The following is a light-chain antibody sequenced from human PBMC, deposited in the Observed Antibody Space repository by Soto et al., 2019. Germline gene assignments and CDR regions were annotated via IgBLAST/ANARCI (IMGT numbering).Light chain of an antibody. V-gene: IGKV1-39*01. Sequence: QLTQSPSSLSASVGDRVTITCRASQSIDIYLNWYQQKPGKAPKLLIYSASNLQGGVPSRFSGSGSGTDFTLTISSLQLYVLARYHCQQSYSHSTFGLGTKVDIK. J-gene: IGKJ1*01. CDR2: SAS. CDR3: QQSYSHST. CDR1: QSIDIY.